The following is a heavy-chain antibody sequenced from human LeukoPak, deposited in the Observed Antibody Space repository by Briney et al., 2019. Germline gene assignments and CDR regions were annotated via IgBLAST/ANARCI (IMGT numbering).Heavy chain of an antibody. CDR3: ARDSGTTGEVKFDP. D-gene: IGHD3-10*01. Sequence: GGSLRLSCAASGFTFSSYSMNWVRQAPGKGLEWVSSISSSSSYIYYADSVKGRFTISRDNAKNSLYLQMNSLRAEDTAVYYCARDSGTTGEVKFDPWGQGTLVTVSS. V-gene: IGHV3-21*01. CDR1: GFTFSSYS. CDR2: ISSSSSYI. J-gene: IGHJ5*02.